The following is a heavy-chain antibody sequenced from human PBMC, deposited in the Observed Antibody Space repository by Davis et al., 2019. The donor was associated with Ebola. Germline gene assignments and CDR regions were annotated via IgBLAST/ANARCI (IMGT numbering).Heavy chain of an antibody. Sequence: GGSLRLSCAASGFTFSDYYMSWIRQAPGKGLEWVSYISSSGSTIYYADSVKGRFTISRDNAKNSLYLQMNSLRAEDTAVYYCARRLRYCSGGSCYRNHYYYGMDVWGQGTTVTVSS. CDR3: ARRLRYCSGGSCYRNHYYYGMDV. V-gene: IGHV3-11*01. J-gene: IGHJ6*02. CDR2: ISSSGSTI. CDR1: GFTFSDYY. D-gene: IGHD2-15*01.